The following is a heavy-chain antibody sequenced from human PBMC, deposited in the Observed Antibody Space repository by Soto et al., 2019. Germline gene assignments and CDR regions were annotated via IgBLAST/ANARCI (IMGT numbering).Heavy chain of an antibody. CDR2: IYYSGST. V-gene: IGHV4-59*08. J-gene: IGHJ4*02. D-gene: IGHD6-19*01. CDR3: ARKKLIAVAGLFDY. Sequence: SETLSLTCTVSGGSISSYYWSWIRQPPGKGLEWIGYIYYSGSTNYNPSLKSRVTISVDTSKNQFSLKLSSVTAADTAVYYCARKKLIAVAGLFDYWGQGTLVTVSS. CDR1: GGSISSYY.